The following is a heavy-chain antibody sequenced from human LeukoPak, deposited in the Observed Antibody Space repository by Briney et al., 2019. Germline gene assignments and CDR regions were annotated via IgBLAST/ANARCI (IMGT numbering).Heavy chain of an antibody. CDR3: AREGYYDFWSGYRPYYYYYYMDV. V-gene: IGHV1-2*02. CDR1: GYTFTGYY. Sequence: GASVTVSCKASGYTFTGYYMHWVRQAPGQGLEWMGWINPNSGSTNYAQKFQGRVTMTRDMSTSTVYMELSSLRSEDTAVYYCAREGYYDFWSGYRPYYYYYYMDVWGKGTRSPSP. J-gene: IGHJ6*03. CDR2: INPNSGST. D-gene: IGHD3-3*01.